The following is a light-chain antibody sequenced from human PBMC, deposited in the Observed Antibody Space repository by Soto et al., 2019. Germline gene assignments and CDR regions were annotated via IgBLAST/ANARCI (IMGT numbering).Light chain of an antibody. J-gene: IGKJ1*01. Sequence: DIQMTQSPSTLSASVGDRVTITCRASQSISGWLAWYQQKPGKAPKLLIYDASSLESGVPSRFSGRGSGTEFTLTISSLQPDDFATYYCQQYNSYWTFGQXXXVEI. CDR1: QSISGW. V-gene: IGKV1-5*01. CDR3: QQYNSYWT. CDR2: DAS.